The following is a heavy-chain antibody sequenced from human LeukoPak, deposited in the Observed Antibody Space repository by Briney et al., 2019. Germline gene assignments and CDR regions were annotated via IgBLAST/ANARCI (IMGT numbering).Heavy chain of an antibody. CDR3: ARASTSGWDGFDH. CDR1: GFTVSGNY. Sequence: GSLRLSCAASGFTVSGNYMSWVRQAPGKGLEWVSVVHSGGNTYYADSVKGRFAISRDNSKNTLYLQMNSLRAEDMAVYFCARASTSGWDGFDHWGQGTLVTVSS. D-gene: IGHD6-19*01. CDR2: VHSGGNT. V-gene: IGHV3-53*01. J-gene: IGHJ4*02.